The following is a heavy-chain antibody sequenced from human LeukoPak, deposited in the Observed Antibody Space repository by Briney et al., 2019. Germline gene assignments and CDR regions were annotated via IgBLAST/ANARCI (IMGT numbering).Heavy chain of an antibody. Sequence: SETLSLTCTVSGGSISSYYWSWIRQPPGKGLEWIGSIYYSGSTYYNPSLKSRVTISVDTSKNQFSLKLSSVTAADTAVYYCARQGKYSSSDVSYFQHWGQGTLVTVSS. D-gene: IGHD6-6*01. CDR1: GGSISSYY. CDR2: IYYSGST. V-gene: IGHV4-59*05. CDR3: ARQGKYSSSDVSYFQH. J-gene: IGHJ1*01.